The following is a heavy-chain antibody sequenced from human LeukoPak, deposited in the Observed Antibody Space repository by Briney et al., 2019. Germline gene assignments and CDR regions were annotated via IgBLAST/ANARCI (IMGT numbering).Heavy chain of an antibody. CDR3: ASPVGLSGSYYWGY. V-gene: IGHV4-34*01. D-gene: IGHD1-26*01. Sequence: PSETLSLTCAVYGGSFSGYYWSWIRQPPGKGLEWIGEINHSGSTNYNPSLKSRVTISVDTSKNQFSLKLSSVTAADTAVYYCASPVGLSGSYYWGYWGQGTLVTVSS. CDR1: GGSFSGYY. J-gene: IGHJ4*02. CDR2: INHSGST.